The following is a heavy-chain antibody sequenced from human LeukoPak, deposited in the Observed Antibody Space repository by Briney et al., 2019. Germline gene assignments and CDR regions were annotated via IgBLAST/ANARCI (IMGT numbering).Heavy chain of an antibody. CDR2: IYTSGST. V-gene: IGHV4-4*07. Sequence: SETLSLTCTVSGGSISSYYWSWIRQPAGKGLEWIGRIYTSGSTNYNPSLKSRVTISVDTSKNQFSLKLSSVTAADTAVYYCASLPRYYDFWSGYYRGSSQNYFDYWGQGTLVTASS. CDR1: GGSISSYY. CDR3: ASLPRYYDFWSGYYRGSSQNYFDY. D-gene: IGHD3-3*01. J-gene: IGHJ4*02.